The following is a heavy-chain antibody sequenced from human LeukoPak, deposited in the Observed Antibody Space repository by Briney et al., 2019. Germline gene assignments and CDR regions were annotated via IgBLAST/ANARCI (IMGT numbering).Heavy chain of an antibody. J-gene: IGHJ4*02. CDR3: ARRNAAGKTIFGVALGYFDY. D-gene: IGHD3-3*01. CDR1: GGSFSGYY. Sequence: PSETLSLTCAVYGGSFSGYYWSWIRQPPGKGLEWIGEINHSGSTNYNPSLKSRVTISVDTSKNQFSLKLSSATAADTAVYYCARRNAAGKTIFGVALGYFDYWGQGTLVTVSS. CDR2: INHSGST. V-gene: IGHV4-34*01.